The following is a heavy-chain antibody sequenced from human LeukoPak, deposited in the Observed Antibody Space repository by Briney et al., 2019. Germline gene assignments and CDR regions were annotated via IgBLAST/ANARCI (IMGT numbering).Heavy chain of an antibody. CDR2: ISYDGSYK. D-gene: IGHD4-11*01. CDR3: ARGTTVTWKPVDF. V-gene: IGHV3-30*04. CDR1: GFTFSPCA. J-gene: IGHJ4*02. Sequence: GRSLRLSCVASGFTFSPCAMHWVRQAPGKGLEWVAVISYDGSYKHYADSVKGRFTISRDNSKNTLYLQMNSLGAEDTAVYYCARGTTVTWKPVDFWGQGTLVTVSS.